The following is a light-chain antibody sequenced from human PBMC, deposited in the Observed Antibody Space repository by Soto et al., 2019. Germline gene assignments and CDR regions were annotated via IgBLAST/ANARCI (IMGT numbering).Light chain of an antibody. Sequence: QSVLTQPASVSGSPGQSITISCTGTSSDVGNYIFVSWYRQHPGKAPKLMIYDINNRPSGVSNRFSGSKSGNTASLTIPGLQAEDEADYYCVSYTTSASYVFGTGTKVTVL. J-gene: IGLJ1*01. V-gene: IGLV2-14*01. CDR3: VSYTTSASYV. CDR2: DIN. CDR1: SSDVGNYIF.